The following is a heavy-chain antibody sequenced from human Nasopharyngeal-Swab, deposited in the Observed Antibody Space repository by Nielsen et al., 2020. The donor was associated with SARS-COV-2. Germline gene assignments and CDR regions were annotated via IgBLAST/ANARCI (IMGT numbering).Heavy chain of an antibody. CDR1: SGSFSGYY. J-gene: IGHJ4*02. CDR2: INHSGST. D-gene: IGHD1-26*01. V-gene: IGHV4-34*01. CDR3: ARDHSGSFDY. Sequence: SETLSLTCAVYSGSFSGYYWSWIRQPPGKGLEWIGEINHSGSTNYNPSLKSRVTMSVDTSKNQFSLKLSSVTAADTAVYYCARDHSGSFDYWGQGTLVTVSS.